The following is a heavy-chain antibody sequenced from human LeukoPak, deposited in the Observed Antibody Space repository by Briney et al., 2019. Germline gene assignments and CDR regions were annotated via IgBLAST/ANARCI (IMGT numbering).Heavy chain of an antibody. V-gene: IGHV4-39*01. CDR3: ARQVRAGHFDY. D-gene: IGHD6-19*01. Sequence: PSETLSLTCTVSGGSISSSSYYWGWIRQPPGKGLEWIGSIYYSGSTYYNPSLKSRVTISVDTSKNQFSLKLSSVTAADTAVYYCARQVRAGHFDYWGQGTLVTVSS. CDR1: GGSISSSSYY. CDR2: IYYSGST. J-gene: IGHJ4*02.